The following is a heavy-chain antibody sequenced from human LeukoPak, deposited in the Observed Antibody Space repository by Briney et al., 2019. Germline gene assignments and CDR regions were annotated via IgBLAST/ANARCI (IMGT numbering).Heavy chain of an antibody. CDR3: AKESGDSSGYYYWDY. CDR2: ISYDGSNK. CDR1: GFTFSSFW. D-gene: IGHD3-22*01. V-gene: IGHV3-30*18. Sequence: PGGSLRLSCAASGFTFSSFWMSWVRQAPGKGLEWVAVISYDGSNKYYADSVKGRFTISRDNSKNTLYLQMNSLRAEDTAVYYCAKESGDSSGYYYWDYWGQGTLVTVSS. J-gene: IGHJ4*02.